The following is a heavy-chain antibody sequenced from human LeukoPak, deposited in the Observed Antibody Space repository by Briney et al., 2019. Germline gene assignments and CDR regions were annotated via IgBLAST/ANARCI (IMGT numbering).Heavy chain of an antibody. Sequence: GGSLRLSCAASGFTFSTYSMNWGRQAPGKGLEWVSSISTSSTYIHYADSVKGRFTISRDNAKNSLYLQMNSLRAEDTAVYYCARHEPVITLSSYYYGMDVWGPGTTVTVSS. CDR2: ISTSSTYI. CDR1: GFTFSTYS. D-gene: IGHD1-14*01. J-gene: IGHJ6*02. CDR3: ARHEPVITLSSYYYGMDV. V-gene: IGHV3-21*01.